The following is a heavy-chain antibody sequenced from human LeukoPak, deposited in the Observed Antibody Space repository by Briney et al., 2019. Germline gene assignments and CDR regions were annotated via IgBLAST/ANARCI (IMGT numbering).Heavy chain of an antibody. D-gene: IGHD3-22*01. V-gene: IGHV3-74*01. Sequence: PGGSLRLSCAASGFTFSSYWMHWVRQAPGKGLVWVSRINSDGSSTSYADSVKGRFTISRDNAKNTLYLQMNSLRAEDTAVYYCARAPTMIVVVDYFDYWGQGTLVTVSS. J-gene: IGHJ4*02. CDR1: GFTFSSYW. CDR3: ARAPTMIVVVDYFDY. CDR2: INSDGSST.